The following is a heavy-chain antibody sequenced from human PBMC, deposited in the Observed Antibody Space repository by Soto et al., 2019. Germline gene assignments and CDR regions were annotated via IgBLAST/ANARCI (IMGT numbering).Heavy chain of an antibody. CDR3: ASFYSSPIVVVSEGAFDI. CDR2: IIPIFGTA. Sequence: SVKGSCKASGGTLSRYAVSWVGQGPGQRREWMGGIIPIFGTANYAQKFQGRVTITADKSTSTAYMELSSLRSEDTAVYYCASFYSSPIVVVSEGAFDIWGQGTMVTVSS. D-gene: IGHD3-22*01. J-gene: IGHJ3*02. CDR1: GGTLSRYA. V-gene: IGHV1-69*06.